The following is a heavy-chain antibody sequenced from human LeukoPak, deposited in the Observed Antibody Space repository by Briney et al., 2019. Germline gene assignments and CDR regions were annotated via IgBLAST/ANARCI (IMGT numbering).Heavy chain of an antibody. V-gene: IGHV4-4*07. J-gene: IGHJ2*01. Sequence: PSETRSLTCAVYGGSFSGYYWSWIRQPAGKGLEWIGRIYTSGNTNYNPSLKSRVTMSLDTSKNQFSLKLTSVTAADTAVYYCARDFSYDSNFDLWGRGTLVTVSS. D-gene: IGHD3-22*01. CDR3: ARDFSYDSNFDL. CDR2: IYTSGNT. CDR1: GGSFSGYY.